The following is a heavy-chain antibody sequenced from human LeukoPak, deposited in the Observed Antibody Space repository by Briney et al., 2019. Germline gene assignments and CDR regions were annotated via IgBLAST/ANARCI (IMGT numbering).Heavy chain of an antibody. CDR2: IIPIFGTA. CDR3: ARGSRYFDWLLYPPARPGAFDY. Sequence: SVKVSCKASGGTFRSYAISWVRQAPGQGLEWMGGIIPIFGTANYAQKFQGRATITADESTSTAYMELSSLRSEDTAVYYCARGSRYFDWLLYPPARPGAFDYWGQGTLVTVSS. V-gene: IGHV1-69*13. CDR1: GGTFRSYA. J-gene: IGHJ4*02. D-gene: IGHD3-9*01.